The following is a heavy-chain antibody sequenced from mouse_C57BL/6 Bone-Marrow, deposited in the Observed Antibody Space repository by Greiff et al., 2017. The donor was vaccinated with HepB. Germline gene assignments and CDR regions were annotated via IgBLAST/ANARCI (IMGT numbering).Heavy chain of an antibody. CDR3: ARDGYYGKAMDY. CDR2: INPSNGGT. CDR1: GYTFTSYW. V-gene: IGHV1-53*01. J-gene: IGHJ4*01. D-gene: IGHD2-3*01. Sequence: QVQLQQPGTELVKPGASVKLSCKASGYTFTSYWMHWVKQRPGQGLEWIGNINPSNGGTNYNEKFKSKATLTVDKSSSTAYMQLSSLTSEDSAVYYWARDGYYGKAMDYWGQGTSVTVSS.